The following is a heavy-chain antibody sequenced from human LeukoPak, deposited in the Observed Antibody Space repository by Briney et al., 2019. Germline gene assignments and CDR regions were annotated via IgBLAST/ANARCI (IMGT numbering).Heavy chain of an antibody. CDR2: INHSGST. V-gene: IGHV4-34*01. Sequence: SETLSLTCAVYGGSFSGYYWSWIRQPPGKGLEWIGEINHSGSTNYNPSLKSRVTISVDTSKNQFSLKLSSVTAAYTAVYYCAPKSGSYHWYFGLWGRGTLVTVSS. D-gene: IGHD1-26*01. CDR1: GGSFSGYY. CDR3: APKSGSYHWYFGL. J-gene: IGHJ2*01.